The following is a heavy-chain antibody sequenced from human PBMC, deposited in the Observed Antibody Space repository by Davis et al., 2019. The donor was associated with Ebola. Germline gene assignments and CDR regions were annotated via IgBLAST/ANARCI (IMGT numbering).Heavy chain of an antibody. CDR2: IIPIFGTA. CDR1: GGTFSSYA. Sequence: SVKVSCKASGGTFSSYAISWVRQAPGQGLEWMGGIIPIFGTANYAQKFQGRVTITADESTSTAYMELSSLRSEDTAVYYCARDLETEHGMDVWGQGTTVTVSS. J-gene: IGHJ6*02. CDR3: ARDLETEHGMDV. V-gene: IGHV1-69*13. D-gene: IGHD1-1*01.